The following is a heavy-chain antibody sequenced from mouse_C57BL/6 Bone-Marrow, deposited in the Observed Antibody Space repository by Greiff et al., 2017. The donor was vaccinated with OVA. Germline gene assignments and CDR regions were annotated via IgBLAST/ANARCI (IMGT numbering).Heavy chain of an antibody. Sequence: EVQLQQSGAELVRPGASVKLSCTASGFNIKDDYMHWVKQRPEQGLEWIGWIDPENGDTEYASKFQGKATITADTSSNTAYLQLSSLTSEDTAVYYCTWGLLRLYCDYWGQGTTLTVSS. CDR3: TWGLLRLYCDY. J-gene: IGHJ2*01. D-gene: IGHD1-2*01. CDR2: IDPENGDT. V-gene: IGHV14-4*01. CDR1: GFNIKDDY.